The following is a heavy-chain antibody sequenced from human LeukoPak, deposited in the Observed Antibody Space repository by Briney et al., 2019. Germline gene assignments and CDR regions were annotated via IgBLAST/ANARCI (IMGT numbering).Heavy chain of an antibody. V-gene: IGHV4-34*01. CDR3: ARQTGSGLFILP. Sequence: SETLSLTCTVSGGSISSYYWSWIRQPPGKGLEWIGEINHSRSTNYNPSLKSRVTISVDTSKNQFSLRLTSVTAADTAVYYCARQTGSGLFILPGGQGTLVTVSS. CDR2: INHSRST. D-gene: IGHD3/OR15-3a*01. CDR1: GGSISSYY. J-gene: IGHJ4*02.